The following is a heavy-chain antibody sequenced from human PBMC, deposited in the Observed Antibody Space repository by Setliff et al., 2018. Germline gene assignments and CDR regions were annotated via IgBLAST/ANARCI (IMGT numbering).Heavy chain of an antibody. CDR3: AKEGYYDHFGYYHYYFDF. CDR1: GVSISSYY. CDR2: IQNSGGI. D-gene: IGHD3-22*01. V-gene: IGHV4-59*08. J-gene: IGHJ4*02. Sequence: SETLSLTCNVSGVSISSYYWSWIRQAPGKGLESLGYIQNSGGINYNPSLKSRVAISVDTSKNQFSLRLSSVTAADTAVYYCAKEGYYDHFGYYHYYFDFWGQGTLVTVSS.